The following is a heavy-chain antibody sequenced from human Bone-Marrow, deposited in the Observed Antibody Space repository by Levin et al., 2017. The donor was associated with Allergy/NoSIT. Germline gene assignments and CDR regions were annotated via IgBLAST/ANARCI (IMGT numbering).Heavy chain of an antibody. Sequence: SETLSLTCTVSGGSIGSSTSSSYYWGWIRQPPGKGLEWVGSIFFRGTTYYNPSLKSRVTISLDTSKNQFSMKLTSVTAADTAVYYCARDLRLGAFSQEDDYWGQGTLVTVSS. V-gene: IGHV4-39*07. J-gene: IGHJ4*02. CDR2: IFFRGTT. D-gene: IGHD3-16*01. CDR3: ARDLRLGAFSQEDDY. CDR1: GGSIGSSTSSSYY.